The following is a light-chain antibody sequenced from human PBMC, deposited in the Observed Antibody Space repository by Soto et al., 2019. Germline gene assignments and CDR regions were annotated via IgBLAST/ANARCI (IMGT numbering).Light chain of an antibody. CDR3: QSYDSSLSGWV. J-gene: IGLJ2*01. CDR1: SSNIGAGYD. Sequence: QSVLTQPPSVSGDPGQRVTISCTGSSSNIGAGYDVHWYQQLPGTAPKLLIYGNSNRPSGVPDRFSGSKSGTSASLAFTGLQAEDEADYYCQSYDSSLSGWVFGGGTKLTVL. V-gene: IGLV1-40*01. CDR2: GNS.